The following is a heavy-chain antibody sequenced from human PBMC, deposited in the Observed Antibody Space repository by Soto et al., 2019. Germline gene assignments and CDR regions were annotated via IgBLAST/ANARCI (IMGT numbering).Heavy chain of an antibody. CDR1: GYTFTSYG. CDR3: ARDPGYCSRGSCYSIFQH. D-gene: IGHD2-15*01. Sequence: ASVKVSCKASGYTFTSYGISWVRQAPGQGLEWMGWISAYSGDTKYSQKVQGRVTMTTDTSTSSVYMELRSLRSDDTAVYYCARDPGYCSRGSCYSIFQHWGQGTLVTVSS. CDR2: ISAYSGDT. J-gene: IGHJ1*01. V-gene: IGHV1-18*01.